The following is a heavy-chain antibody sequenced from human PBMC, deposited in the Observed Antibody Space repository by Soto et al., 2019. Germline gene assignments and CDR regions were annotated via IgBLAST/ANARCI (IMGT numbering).Heavy chain of an antibody. D-gene: IGHD3-16*01. J-gene: IGHJ2*01. V-gene: IGHV3-11*04. Sequence: GGSLRLSWAASGLSFKDYYMTWMRQTPEKGLEWISTITSSGGNAYYAASWKGRGTISRGNAHNSLYLQMSSLRAEATALYYCARDTYTNYVNYFDLWGPGTLVTVSS. CDR2: ITSSGGNA. CDR3: ARDTYTNYVNYFDL. CDR1: GLSFKDYY.